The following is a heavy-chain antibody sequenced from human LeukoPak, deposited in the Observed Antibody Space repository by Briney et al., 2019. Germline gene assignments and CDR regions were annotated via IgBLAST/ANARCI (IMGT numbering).Heavy chain of an antibody. Sequence: GGSLRLSCAASGFTFSNYATNWVRQAPGKGLEWVSSISAGGESTFYADSVKGRFAMSRDNSMNTIHLEMNSLRADDTAIYFCAKGHGGNYFPVDSWGQGTLVTVSS. CDR3: AKGHGGNYFPVDS. V-gene: IGHV3-23*01. D-gene: IGHD3-16*01. J-gene: IGHJ4*02. CDR1: GFTFSNYA. CDR2: ISAGGEST.